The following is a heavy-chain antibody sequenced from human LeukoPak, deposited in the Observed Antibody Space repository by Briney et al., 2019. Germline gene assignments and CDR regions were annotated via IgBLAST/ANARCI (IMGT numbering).Heavy chain of an antibody. CDR1: GFTFSSYS. J-gene: IGHJ4*02. CDR2: ISSSSSYI. V-gene: IGHV3-21*01. D-gene: IGHD2-21*02. CDR3: ARGGGDGLDY. Sequence: PGGSLTLSCAASGFTFSSYSMNWVRQAPGKGLEWVSSISSSSSYIYYADSVKGRFTISRDNAKNSLYLQMNSLRAEDTAVYYCARGGGDGLDYWGQGTLVTVSS.